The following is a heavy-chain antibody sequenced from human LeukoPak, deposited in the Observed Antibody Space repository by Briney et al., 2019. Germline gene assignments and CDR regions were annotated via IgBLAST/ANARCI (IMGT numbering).Heavy chain of an antibody. D-gene: IGHD6-19*01. CDR2: ISYSGST. Sequence: SETLSLTCTVSGGSISSYYWSWIRQPPGKGLEWIGYISYSGSTNYNPSLKSRVTISVDTSKNQFSLKLSSVTAADTAVYYCAKDLGSGWFHYYYYGMDVWGQGTTVTVSS. CDR1: GGSISSYY. V-gene: IGHV4-59*12. J-gene: IGHJ6*02. CDR3: AKDLGSGWFHYYYYGMDV.